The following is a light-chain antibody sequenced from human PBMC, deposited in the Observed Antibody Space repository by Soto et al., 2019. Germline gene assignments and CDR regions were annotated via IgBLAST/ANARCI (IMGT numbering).Light chain of an antibody. CDR2: DAS. V-gene: IGKV3-11*01. J-gene: IGKJ5*01. CDR3: QQRTNWIT. Sequence: EIVLTQSPDTVSLSPGESVTLSCRSSQSVSTYVAWYQQKPGQAPRLLVYDASKRAPGIPARFSGSGSGTDFTLTISSLEPEDFAVYHCQQRTNWITFGQGTRLEIK. CDR1: QSVSTY.